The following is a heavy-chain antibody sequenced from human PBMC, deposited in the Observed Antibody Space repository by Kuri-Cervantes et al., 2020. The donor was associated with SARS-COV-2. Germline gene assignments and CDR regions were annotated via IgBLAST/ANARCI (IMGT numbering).Heavy chain of an antibody. V-gene: IGHV3-30*04. D-gene: IGHD3-9*01. J-gene: IGHJ4*02. CDR3: ARDPDDSLTGGFDY. CDR2: ISYDGSNK. CDR1: GFTFSRYA. Sequence: GESLKISCAAYGFTFSRYAMHWVRQAPGKGLEWVAVISYDGSNKYYADSVKGRFTISRDNSKNTLYLQMNSLRAEDTAVYYCARDPDDSLTGGFDYWGQGTLVTVSS.